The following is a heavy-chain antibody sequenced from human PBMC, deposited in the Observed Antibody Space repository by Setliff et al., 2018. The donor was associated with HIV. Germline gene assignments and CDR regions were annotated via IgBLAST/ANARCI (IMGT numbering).Heavy chain of an antibody. V-gene: IGHV3-43*01. CDR2: ISWDGGST. D-gene: IGHD5-12*01. CDR1: GFTFDDYS. Sequence: LRLSCAASGFTFDDYSMHWVRQPPGKGLEWVSLISWDGGSTYYADSVKGRFTISRDDSKNPLYLQMNSLRPEDTAFYYCAKDTFSKVVATSLGYWGQGTLVTVSS. J-gene: IGHJ4*02. CDR3: AKDTFSKVVATSLGY.